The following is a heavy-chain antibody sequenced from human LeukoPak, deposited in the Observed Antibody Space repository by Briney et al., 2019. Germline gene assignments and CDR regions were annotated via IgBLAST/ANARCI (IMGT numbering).Heavy chain of an antibody. D-gene: IGHD6-6*01. Sequence: SETLSLTCAVYGGSFSGYYWSWIRQPPGKGLEWIGEINHSGSTNYDPSLKSRVTISVDTSKNQFSLKLSSVTAADTAVYYCARGRSARRVSYYSYMDVWGKGTTVTVSS. J-gene: IGHJ6*03. V-gene: IGHV4-34*01. CDR3: ARGRSARRVSYYSYMDV. CDR1: GGSFSGYY. CDR2: INHSGST.